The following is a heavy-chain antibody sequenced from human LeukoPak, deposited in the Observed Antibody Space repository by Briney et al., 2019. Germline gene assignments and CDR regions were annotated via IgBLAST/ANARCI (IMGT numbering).Heavy chain of an antibody. CDR3: ASSYDILTGNPQGTFDY. CDR1: GGSISSYY. CDR2: IYYSGST. J-gene: IGHJ4*02. Sequence: PSETLSLTCTVSGGSISSYYWSWIRQPPGKGLEWIGYIYYSGSTNYNPSLKSRVTISVDTSKNQFSLKLSSVTAADTAVYYCASSYDILTGNPQGTFDYWGQGTLVTVSS. V-gene: IGHV4-59*08. D-gene: IGHD3-9*01.